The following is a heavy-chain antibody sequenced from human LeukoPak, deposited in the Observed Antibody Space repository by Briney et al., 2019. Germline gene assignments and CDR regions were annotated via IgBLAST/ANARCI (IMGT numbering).Heavy chain of an antibody. J-gene: IGHJ4*02. CDR1: GGSISGYY. V-gene: IGHV4-59*01. Sequence: PSETLSLTCTVSGGSISGYYWSWMRQPPRKGLEWIGHIYYTGSTNYNPSLKSRVTTSVDTSKNQFSLKLSSVTAADTAVYYCARDTGTVVDYWGQGTLVTVSS. CDR3: ARDTGTVVDY. D-gene: IGHD4-23*01. CDR2: IYYTGST.